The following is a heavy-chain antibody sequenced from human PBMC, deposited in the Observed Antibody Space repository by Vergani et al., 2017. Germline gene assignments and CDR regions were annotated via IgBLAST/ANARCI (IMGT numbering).Heavy chain of an antibody. Sequence: QVQLQESGRGLGKPSETLSITCAISGYSISSGYYWGWIRQPPGKGLEWIGSIYHSGSTYYNPSLKSRVTISVETSKNQFSLKLSSVPAADTAVYYCARTWRAYSYGHFTPEVDYWGQGTLVTVSS. V-gene: IGHV4-38-2*01. CDR2: IYHSGST. J-gene: IGHJ4*02. CDR1: GYSISSGYY. D-gene: IGHD5-18*01. CDR3: ARTWRAYSYGHFTPEVDY.